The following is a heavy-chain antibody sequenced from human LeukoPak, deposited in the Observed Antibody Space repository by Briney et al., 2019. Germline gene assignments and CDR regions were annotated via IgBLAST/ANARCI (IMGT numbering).Heavy chain of an antibody. V-gene: IGHV3-21*01. D-gene: IGHD3-9*01. CDR3: ARVMTGYSVLDY. Sequence: MSGGSLRLSCAASGFTFSSYSMSWVRQAPGKGPEWVSYISMSSVYIYYADSVKGRFTISRDNAKNSLYLQMNSLRAEDTAVYYCARVMTGYSVLDYWGQGTLVTVSS. J-gene: IGHJ4*02. CDR2: ISMSSVYI. CDR1: GFTFSSYS.